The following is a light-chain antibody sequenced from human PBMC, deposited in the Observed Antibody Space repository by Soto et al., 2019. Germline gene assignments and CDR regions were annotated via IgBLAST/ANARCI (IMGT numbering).Light chain of an antibody. Sequence: QSVLTQSPSVSAAPGQKVTISCSGSYSNIGDNYVSWYRQVPGTTPKLLIYDNNKRASRIPDRFSGSKSATSATLGITGLQTGDEADYYCAVWDSSLSAVVFGGGTKLTVL. CDR3: AVWDSSLSAVV. V-gene: IGLV1-51*01. J-gene: IGLJ2*01. CDR1: YSNIGDNY. CDR2: DNN.